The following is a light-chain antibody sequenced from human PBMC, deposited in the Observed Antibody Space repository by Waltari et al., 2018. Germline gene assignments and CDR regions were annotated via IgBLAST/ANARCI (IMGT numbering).Light chain of an antibody. CDR3: QQYNNWPQT. CDR1: QSVSSN. CDR2: GAS. Sequence: SVSPGERATLSCRASQSVSSNLAWYQQKPGQAPRLLIYGASTRATGIPARFSGSGSGTEFTLTISSLQSEDFAVYYCQQYNNWPQTFGQGTKVEIK. V-gene: IGKV3-15*01. J-gene: IGKJ1*01.